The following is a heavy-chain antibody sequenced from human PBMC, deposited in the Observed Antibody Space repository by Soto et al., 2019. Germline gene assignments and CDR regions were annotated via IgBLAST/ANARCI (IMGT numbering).Heavy chain of an antibody. CDR1: GFTFSGSA. V-gene: IGHV3-73*01. D-gene: IGHD3-10*01. J-gene: IGHJ4*02. Sequence: GSLRLSCAASGFTFSGSAMHWVRQASGKGLEWVGRIRSKANSYATAYAASVKGRFTISRDDSKNTAYLQMNSLKTEDTAVYYCTSLGKGSYSTDYWGQGTLVTVSS. CDR2: IRSKANSYAT. CDR3: TSLGKGSYSTDY.